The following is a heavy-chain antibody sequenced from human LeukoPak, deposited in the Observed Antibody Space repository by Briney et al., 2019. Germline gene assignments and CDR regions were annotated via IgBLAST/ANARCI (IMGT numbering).Heavy chain of an antibody. D-gene: IGHD5-18*01. J-gene: IGHJ6*03. CDR2: INHSGST. CDR1: GGSFSGYY. V-gene: IGHV4-34*01. CDR3: ARGRRIQLWSRPDYYMDV. Sequence: PSXTLSLTCAVYGGSFSGYYWSWIRQPPGKGLEWIGEINHSGSTNYNPSLKSRVTISVDTSKNQFSLKLSSVTAADTAVYYCARGRRIQLWSRPDYYMDVWGKGTTVTVSS.